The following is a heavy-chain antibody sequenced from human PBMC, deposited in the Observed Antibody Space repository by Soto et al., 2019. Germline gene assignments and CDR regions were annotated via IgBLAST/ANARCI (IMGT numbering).Heavy chain of an antibody. CDR3: ARGARRAGPKGRYYYYGMDV. V-gene: IGHV6-1*01. D-gene: IGHD3-10*01. Sequence: PSQTLSLTCAISGDSVSSNSAAWNWIRQSPSRGLEWLGRTYYRSKWYNDYAVSVKSRITINPDTSKNQFSLQLSSVTAADTAVYYCARGARRAGPKGRYYYYGMDVWGQGTTVTVSS. CDR2: TYYRSKWYN. CDR1: GDSVSSNSAA. J-gene: IGHJ6*02.